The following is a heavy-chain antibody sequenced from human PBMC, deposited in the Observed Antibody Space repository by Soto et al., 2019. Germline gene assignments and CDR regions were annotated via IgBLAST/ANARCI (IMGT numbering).Heavy chain of an antibody. CDR3: ARGRWYYYGSGSPNWFDP. D-gene: IGHD3-10*01. J-gene: IGHJ5*02. V-gene: IGHV1-69*12. CDR2: IIPIFGTA. CDR1: GGTFSSYA. Sequence: QVQLVQSGAEVKKPGSSVKVSCKASGGTFSSYAISWVRQAPGQGLEWMGGIIPIFGTANYAQKFQGRVTITADESTSTAYMELSSLRSDDTAVYYCARGRWYYYGSGSPNWFDPWGQGTLVTVSS.